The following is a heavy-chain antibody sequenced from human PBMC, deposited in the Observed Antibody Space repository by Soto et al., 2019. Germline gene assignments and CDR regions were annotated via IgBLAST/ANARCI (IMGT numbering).Heavy chain of an antibody. CDR1: GYTFTSYG. CDR3: ARDLEDIVVVPAATFDS. Sequence: ASVKVSCKASGYTFTSYGISWVRQAPGQGLEWMGWISAYNGNTNYAQKLQGRVTMTTDTSTSTAYMELRSLRSDDTAVYYCARDLEDIVVVPAATFDSWGQGTLVTVSS. D-gene: IGHD2-2*01. J-gene: IGHJ4*02. CDR2: ISAYNGNT. V-gene: IGHV1-18*01.